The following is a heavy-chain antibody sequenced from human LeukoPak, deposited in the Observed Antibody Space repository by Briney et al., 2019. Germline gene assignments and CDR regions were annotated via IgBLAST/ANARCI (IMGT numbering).Heavy chain of an antibody. V-gene: IGHV5-51*01. Sequence: GESLKISCKGSGYSFTSYRIGWVRQMPGKGLEWMGIIYPGDSDTRYSPSFQGQVTISADKSISTAYLQWSSLKASDTAMYYCARHFSSSAARGYYYYYMDVWGKGTTVTVSS. CDR2: IYPGDSDT. J-gene: IGHJ6*03. CDR1: GYSFTSYR. CDR3: ARHFSSSAARGYYYYYMDV. D-gene: IGHD6-13*01.